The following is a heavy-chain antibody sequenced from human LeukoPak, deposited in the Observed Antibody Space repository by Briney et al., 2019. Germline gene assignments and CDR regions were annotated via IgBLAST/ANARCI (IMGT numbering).Heavy chain of an antibody. Sequence: ASVKVSCKASGSTFTSYGITWVRPAPGQGLEWMGWISAYNGNTNYAQKLQGRVTMTTDTSTSTAYMELRSLRSDDTAVYYCARGQLVGNWFDPWGQGTLVTVSS. D-gene: IGHD6-6*01. J-gene: IGHJ5*02. CDR2: ISAYNGNT. CDR3: ARGQLVGNWFDP. V-gene: IGHV1-18*01. CDR1: GSTFTSYG.